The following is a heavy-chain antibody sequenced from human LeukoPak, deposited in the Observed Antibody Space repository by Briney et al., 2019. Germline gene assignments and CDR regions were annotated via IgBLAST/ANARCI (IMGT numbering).Heavy chain of an antibody. CDR1: GYTFTGYY. V-gene: IGHV1-2*02. CDR3: ARDGEQWLVKDDSRGGYYYYGMDV. CDR2: FNPKSGGT. J-gene: IGHJ6*02. Sequence: GASVKVSCKASGYTFTGYYMHWVRQAPGQGLEWMGWFNPKSGGTTYAQKFQGRVTMTRDTSISTAYMELSRLRSDDTAVYYCARDGEQWLVKDDSRGGYYYYGMDVWGQGTTVTVSS. D-gene: IGHD6-19*01.